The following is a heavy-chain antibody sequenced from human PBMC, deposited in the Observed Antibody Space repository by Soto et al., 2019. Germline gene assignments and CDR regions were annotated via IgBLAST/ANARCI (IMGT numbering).Heavy chain of an antibody. J-gene: IGHJ4*02. CDR3: ARDIGEMSAV. V-gene: IGHV3-21*06. CDR2: ISSSSSYI. CDR1: GFTFSSST. Sequence: PGGSLRLSCTGSGFTFSSSTMTWVRQGPGKGLEWVSSISSSSSYIYFADSLEGRFTISRDNAKNSLYLQMNSLRAEDTAVYYCARDIGEMSAVWGQGTQVTVSA. D-gene: IGHD3-10*01.